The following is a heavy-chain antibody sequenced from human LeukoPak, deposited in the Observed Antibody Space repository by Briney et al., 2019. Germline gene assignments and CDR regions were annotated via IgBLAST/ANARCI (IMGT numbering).Heavy chain of an antibody. CDR1: GASFNSDDQY. V-gene: IGHV4-30-2*01. CDR2: IYHSGST. Sequence: SQTLSLTCTVSGASFNSDDQYWNWIRQSPGKGLEWIGYIYHSGSTYYNPSLKSRVTISVDRSKNQFSLKLSSVTAADTAVYYCARVNRYYDSSGYRPYFDYWGQGTLVTVSS. J-gene: IGHJ4*02. D-gene: IGHD3-22*01. CDR3: ARVNRYYDSSGYRPYFDY.